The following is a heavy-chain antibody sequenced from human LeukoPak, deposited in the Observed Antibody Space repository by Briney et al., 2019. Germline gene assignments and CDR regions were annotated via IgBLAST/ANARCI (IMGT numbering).Heavy chain of an antibody. CDR2: IYYSGST. Sequence: SQTLSLTCTVSGGSISSGDYYWSWIRQPPGKGLEWIGYIYYSGSTYYNPSLKSRVTISVDTSKNQFSLKLSSVTAADTAVYYCARGIVPAAMMADWFDHWGQGTLVTVSS. CDR3: ARGIVPAAMMADWFDH. CDR1: GGSISSGDYY. V-gene: IGHV4-30-4*01. J-gene: IGHJ5*02. D-gene: IGHD2-2*01.